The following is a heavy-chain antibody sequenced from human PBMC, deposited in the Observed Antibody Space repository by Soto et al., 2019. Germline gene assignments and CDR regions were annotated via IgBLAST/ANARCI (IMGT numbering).Heavy chain of an antibody. J-gene: IGHJ4*02. Sequence: EVQLVESGGGLVQPGGSLRLSCAASGFTFSSYWMSWVRQAPGKGLEWVANIKQDGSEKYYVDSVKGRFTISRDNAKNSLYLQMNSLRAEDTAVYYCASLPGYYYGSGSQDWSFDYWGQGTLVTVSS. CDR2: IKQDGSEK. V-gene: IGHV3-7*01. CDR1: GFTFSSYW. D-gene: IGHD3-10*01. CDR3: ASLPGYYYGSGSQDWSFDY.